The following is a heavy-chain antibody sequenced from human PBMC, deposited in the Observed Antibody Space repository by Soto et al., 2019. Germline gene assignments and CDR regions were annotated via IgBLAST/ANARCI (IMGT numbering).Heavy chain of an antibody. CDR3: AKSVRGYSRDAFDI. J-gene: IGHJ3*02. Sequence: GGSLRLSCAASGFTFSSYAMSWVRQAPGKGLEWVSAISANGANTYYADSVKGRFIISRDNSKNTLYVQMNSLRAEDTAVYYCAKSVRGYSRDAFDIWGQGTMVTVSS. CDR1: GFTFSSYA. CDR2: ISANGANT. D-gene: IGHD5-12*01. V-gene: IGHV3-23*01.